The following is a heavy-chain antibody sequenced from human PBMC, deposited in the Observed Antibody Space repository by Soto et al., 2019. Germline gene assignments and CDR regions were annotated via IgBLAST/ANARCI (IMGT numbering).Heavy chain of an antibody. CDR1: GFRFDDYA. CDR2: ISWNGGNI. D-gene: IGHD6-6*01. J-gene: IGHJ6*03. V-gene: IGHV3-9*01. CDR3: ASSSVFDVFYYYMDV. Sequence: EVQLVESGGGLVQPGRSLRLSCAASGFRFDDYAMHWVRQTPGKGLEWVSGISWNGGNIGYADSVKGRFTISRDNAKNSLFLQMNSLTTEDTALYYCASSSVFDVFYYYMDVWGKGTTVTVSS.